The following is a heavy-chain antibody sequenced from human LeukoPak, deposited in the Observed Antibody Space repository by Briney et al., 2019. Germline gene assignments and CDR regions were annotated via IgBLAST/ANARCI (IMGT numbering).Heavy chain of an antibody. V-gene: IGHV4-31*03. Sequence: SQTLSLTCTVSGGSISSGGYAWSWIRQHPGKGLEWIGYIYYSGSTYYNPSLKSRVTISVDTSKNQFSLKLSSVTAADTAVYYCARFVWCRPEGYHWFDPWGQGTLVTVSS. CDR2: IYYSGST. CDR3: ARFVWCRPEGYHWFDP. CDR1: GGSISSGGYA. J-gene: IGHJ5*02. D-gene: IGHD3-16*01.